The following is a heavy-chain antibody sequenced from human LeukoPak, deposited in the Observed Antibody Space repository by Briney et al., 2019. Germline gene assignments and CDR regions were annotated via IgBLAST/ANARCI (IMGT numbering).Heavy chain of an antibody. J-gene: IGHJ5*02. Sequence: PSETLSLTCAVSGVSISSGGYSWSWIRQPPGKGLEWIGYIYHSGSTYYNPSLKSRVTISVDRSKNQFSLKLSSVTAADTAVYYCARGYYGLGSSNWFDPWGQGTLVTVSS. CDR2: IYHSGST. CDR1: GVSISSGGYS. V-gene: IGHV4-30-2*01. CDR3: ARGYYGLGSSNWFDP. D-gene: IGHD3-10*01.